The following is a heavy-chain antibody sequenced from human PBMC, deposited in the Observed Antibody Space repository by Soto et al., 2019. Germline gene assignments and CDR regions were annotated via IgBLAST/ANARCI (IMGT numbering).Heavy chain of an antibody. Sequence: PGESLKISCKGSGYSFTSYWISWVRQMPGKGLEWMGRIDPSDSYTNYSPSFQGHVTISADKSISTAYLQWSSLKASDTAMYYGARHRSYRSGPSDYWGKGTLVTVSS. J-gene: IGHJ4*02. D-gene: IGHD6-19*01. CDR2: IDPSDSYT. CDR3: ARHRSYRSGPSDY. V-gene: IGHV5-10-1*01. CDR1: GYSFTSYW.